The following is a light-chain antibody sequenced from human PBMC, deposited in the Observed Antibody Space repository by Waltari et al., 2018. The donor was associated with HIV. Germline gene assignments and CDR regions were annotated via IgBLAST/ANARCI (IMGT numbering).Light chain of an antibody. Sequence: VMTQSPTALSVSPGERVTLSCRASQNISTSLAWYQQKPGQSPRLLIYDASARATGVPARFSGRGSGTEFTLHISALQSEDLAVYFCQEYEKWPLTFGPGSKVNIK. CDR2: DAS. J-gene: IGKJ3*01. V-gene: IGKV3-15*01. CDR1: QNISTS. CDR3: QEYEKWPLT.